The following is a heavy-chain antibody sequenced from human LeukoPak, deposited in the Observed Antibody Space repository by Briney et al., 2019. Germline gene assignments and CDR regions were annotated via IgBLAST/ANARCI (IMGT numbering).Heavy chain of an antibody. D-gene: IGHD4-17*01. CDR1: GGSISSSSYY. CDR2: IYYSGSA. J-gene: IGHJ4*02. V-gene: IGHV4-39*01. CDR3: ARRTGSNFDY. Sequence: SETLSLTCTVSGGSISSSSYYWGWIRQPPGKGLEWIGSIYYSGSAYYNPSLKSRVTISVDTSKNQFSLKLSSVTAADTAVYSCARRTGSNFDYWGQGTPVTVSS.